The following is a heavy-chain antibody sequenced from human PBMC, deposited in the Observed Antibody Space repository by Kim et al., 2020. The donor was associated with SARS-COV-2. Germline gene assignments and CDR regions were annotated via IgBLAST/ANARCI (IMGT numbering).Heavy chain of an antibody. Sequence: SETLSLTCAVYGGSFSGYYWSWIRQPPGKGLEWIGEINHSGSTNYNPSLKSRVTISVDTSKNQFSLKLSSVTAADTAVYYCARAPLSDSSGYYHRAGAFDIWGQGTMVTVSS. J-gene: IGHJ3*02. V-gene: IGHV4-34*01. CDR1: GGSFSGYY. CDR3: ARAPLSDSSGYYHRAGAFDI. CDR2: INHSGST. D-gene: IGHD3-22*01.